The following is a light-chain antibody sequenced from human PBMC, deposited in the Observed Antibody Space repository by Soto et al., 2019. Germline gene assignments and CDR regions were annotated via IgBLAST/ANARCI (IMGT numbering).Light chain of an antibody. CDR3: QQYDSLPWT. CDR1: QSVSSIY. J-gene: IGKJ1*01. CDR2: GAS. V-gene: IGKV3-20*01. Sequence: ELVLTQSPGTLSLSPGERATLSCRASQSVSSIYLAWYQQRPGQAPRLVIYGASSRATGIPDRFSGSGSGTDFSLTISRLEPEDFAVYYCQQYDSLPWTFGQGTNVEIK.